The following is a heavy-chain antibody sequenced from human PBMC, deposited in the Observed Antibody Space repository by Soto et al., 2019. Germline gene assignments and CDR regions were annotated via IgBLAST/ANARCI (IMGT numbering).Heavy chain of an antibody. CDR2: ISAHNGNT. CDR3: ARGRYGDY. Sequence: QVHLVQSGAEVKKPGASVKVSCKGSGYAFTTYGITWVRQAPGQGLEWMGWISAHNGNTNYAQKLRVRVTVTRDTSTSKAYMELRSLRSDATSVYYCARGRYGDYWGQGALVTVSS. V-gene: IGHV1-18*01. J-gene: IGHJ4*02. CDR1: GYAFTTYG. D-gene: IGHD1-1*01.